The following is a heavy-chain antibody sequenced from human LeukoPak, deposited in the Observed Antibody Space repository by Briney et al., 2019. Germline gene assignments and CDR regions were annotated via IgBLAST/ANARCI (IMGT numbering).Heavy chain of an antibody. J-gene: IGHJ3*02. D-gene: IGHD3-9*01. CDR3: ARLGPWLLSSTDAFDI. V-gene: IGHV4-39*07. Sequence: PSETLSLTCTVSGGSISSSSYYWGWIRQPPGKGLEWIGEINHSGSTNYNPSLKSRVTISVDTSKNQFSLKLSSVTAADTAVYYCARLGPWLLSSTDAFDIWGQGTMVTVSS. CDR1: GGSISSSSYY. CDR2: INHSGST.